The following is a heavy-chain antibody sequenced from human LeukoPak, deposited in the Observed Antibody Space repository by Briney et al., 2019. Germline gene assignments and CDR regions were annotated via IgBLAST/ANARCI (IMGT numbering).Heavy chain of an antibody. CDR3: AKNSHRSHYNWFDP. D-gene: IGHD1-14*01. J-gene: IGHJ5*02. V-gene: IGHV4-59*01. CDR1: GGSISSYY. CDR2: IYYSGST. Sequence: SSETLSLTCTVSGGSISSYYWSWIRQPPGKGLEWIGYIYYSGSTNYNPSLKSRVTISVDTSKNQFSLKLSSVTAADTAVYYCAKNSHRSHYNWFDPWGQGTLVTVSS.